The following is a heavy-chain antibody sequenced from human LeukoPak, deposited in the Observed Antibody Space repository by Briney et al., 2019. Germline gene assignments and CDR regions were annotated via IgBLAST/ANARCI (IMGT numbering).Heavy chain of an antibody. Sequence: GGSLRLSCAASGFTFSSYAMHWVRQAPGKGLEWVAVISYDGSNKYYADSVKGRFTISRDNSKNTLYLQMNSLRAEDTAVYYCAREKNWFDPWGQGTLVTVSS. V-gene: IGHV3-30-3*01. J-gene: IGHJ5*02. CDR1: GFTFSSYA. CDR3: AREKNWFDP. CDR2: ISYDGSNK.